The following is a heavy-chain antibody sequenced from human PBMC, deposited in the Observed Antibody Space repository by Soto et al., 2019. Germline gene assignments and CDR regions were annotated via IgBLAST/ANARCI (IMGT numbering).Heavy chain of an antibody. Sequence: PSETLSLTCTVSGGSVSSGSYYWSWIRQPPGKGLEWIGYIYYSGSTNYNPSLKSRVTISVDTSKNQFSLKLSSVTAADTAVYYCARGGTGYSSSVDPWGQGTLVTVSS. J-gene: IGHJ5*02. V-gene: IGHV4-61*01. CDR3: ARGGTGYSSSVDP. D-gene: IGHD6-13*01. CDR1: GGSVSSGSYY. CDR2: IYYSGST.